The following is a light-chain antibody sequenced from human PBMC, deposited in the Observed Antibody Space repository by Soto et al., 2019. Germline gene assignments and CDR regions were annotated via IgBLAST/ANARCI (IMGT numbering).Light chain of an antibody. CDR1: QSISSY. CDR2: AAS. J-gene: IGKJ1*01. Sequence: DIQMTQSPSSLSASVGDRVTITCRASQSISSYLNWYQQKPGKAPKLLIYAASSLQSGVPSRFSGSGSGTDFTLTISRLEPEDFAVYYCQQYGYSPRTFGQGTKVDIK. CDR3: QQYGYSPRT. V-gene: IGKV1-39*01.